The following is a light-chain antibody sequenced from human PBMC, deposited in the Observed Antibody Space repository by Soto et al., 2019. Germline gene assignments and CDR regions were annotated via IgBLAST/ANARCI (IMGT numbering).Light chain of an antibody. CDR1: QSISSY. Sequence: DIQMTQSPSSLSASVGGRVTITCRASQSISSYLNWYQQKPGKAPKLLIYAASSLQSGVPSRFSGSGSGTDFTLTISSLQPEDFATYYCQQSYSTPRTFGQWTKVEIK. V-gene: IGKV1-39*01. CDR3: QQSYSTPRT. CDR2: AAS. J-gene: IGKJ1*01.